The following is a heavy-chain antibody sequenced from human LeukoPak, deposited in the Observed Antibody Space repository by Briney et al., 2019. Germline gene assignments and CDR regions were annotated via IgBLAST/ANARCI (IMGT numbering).Heavy chain of an antibody. CDR1: GFIFQNYG. V-gene: IGHV3-23*01. J-gene: IGHJ4*02. CDR3: ANQFIYSGIRSDD. Sequence: GGSLRLSCVASGFIFQNYGLSWVRQAPGKGLEWVSTISGSGLSTWHADSVKGRFTISRDNSKDTLYLQMDTLRADDSAMYFCANQFIYSGIRSDDWGQGTPVIVSS. D-gene: IGHD2-21*01. CDR2: ISGSGLST.